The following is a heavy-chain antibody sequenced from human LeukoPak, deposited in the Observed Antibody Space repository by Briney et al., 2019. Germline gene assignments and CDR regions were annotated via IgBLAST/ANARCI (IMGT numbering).Heavy chain of an antibody. CDR2: ISYDGSNK. J-gene: IGHJ4*02. V-gene: IGHV3-30*18. D-gene: IGHD2-21*01. Sequence: GVSLRLSCAASGFSFSSFGMHWVRQAPGKGLEWVAVISYDGSNKYYADSVKGRFTISRDNSKNTLYLQMNSLRAEDTAVYYCAKDPLGYSRSSPGDYWGQGTLVTVSS. CDR3: AKDPLGYSRSSPGDY. CDR1: GFSFSSFG.